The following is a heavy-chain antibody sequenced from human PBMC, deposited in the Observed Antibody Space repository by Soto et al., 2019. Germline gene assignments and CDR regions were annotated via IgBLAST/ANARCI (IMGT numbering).Heavy chain of an antibody. D-gene: IGHD3-9*01. CDR1: GGSISSGGYY. Sequence: SETLSLTCTVSGGSISSGGYYWSWIRQHPGKGLEWIGYIYYSGSTYHNPSLKSRVTISVDTSKNQFSLKLSSVTAADTAVYYCARDVLTSRFDYWGQGTLVTVSS. CDR3: ARDVLTSRFDY. CDR2: IYYSGST. J-gene: IGHJ4*02. V-gene: IGHV4-31*03.